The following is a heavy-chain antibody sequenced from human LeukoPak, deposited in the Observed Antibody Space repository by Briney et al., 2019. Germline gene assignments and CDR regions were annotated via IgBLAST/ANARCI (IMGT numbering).Heavy chain of an antibody. CDR2: IRYDGSNK. J-gene: IGHJ6*03. Sequence: GGSLRLSCAASGFTFSSYGMHWVRQAPGKGLEWVAFIRYDGSNKYYADSVKGRFTISRDNSKNTLYLQMNSLRAEDTAVYYCAKAALNYYYYMDVWGKGTTVTVSS. D-gene: IGHD3-3*02. CDR3: AKAALNYYYYMDV. CDR1: GFTFSSYG. V-gene: IGHV3-30*02.